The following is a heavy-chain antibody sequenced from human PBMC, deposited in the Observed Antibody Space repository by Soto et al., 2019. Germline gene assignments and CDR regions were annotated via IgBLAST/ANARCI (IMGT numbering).Heavy chain of an antibody. D-gene: IGHD4-17*01. V-gene: IGHV4-4*02. J-gene: IGHJ6*02. Sequence: QVQLQESGPGLVKPSGTLSLTCAVSGGSISSSDWWSWVRQPPGKGLEWIGEIYHSGNTNYNPSLKSRVTISLDKSKNQFSLKLSSVTAADTAVYYCARDPGDGDYEGYYYYGMDVWGQGNTVTVSS. CDR1: GGSISSSDW. CDR2: IYHSGNT. CDR3: ARDPGDGDYEGYYYYGMDV.